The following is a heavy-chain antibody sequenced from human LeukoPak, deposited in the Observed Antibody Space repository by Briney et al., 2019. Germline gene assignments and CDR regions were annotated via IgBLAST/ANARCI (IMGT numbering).Heavy chain of an antibody. CDR3: ARDRGNWNFEYFDL. Sequence: SETLSLTCTVSGGSISSSSYYWGWIRQPPGKGLEWIGSIYYSGSTYYNPSLKSRVTISVDTSKNQFSLKLSSVTAADTAVYYCARDRGNWNFEYFDLWGRGTLVTVSS. CDR1: GGSISSSSYY. D-gene: IGHD1-7*01. V-gene: IGHV4-39*07. CDR2: IYYSGST. J-gene: IGHJ2*01.